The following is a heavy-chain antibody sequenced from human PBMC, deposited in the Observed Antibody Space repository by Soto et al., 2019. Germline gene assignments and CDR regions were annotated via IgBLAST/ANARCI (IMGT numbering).Heavy chain of an antibody. D-gene: IGHD1-26*01. CDR3: VRHGGGSYPAGAYYYYYGMDV. V-gene: IGHV5-51*01. Sequence: GESLKISCKGSGYSFTSYWIGWVRQMPGKGLEWMGIIYPGDSDTRYSPSFQGQVTISADKSISTAYLQWSSLKASDTAMYYCVRHGGGSYPAGAYYYYYGMDVWGQGTTVTVSS. CDR2: IYPGDSDT. J-gene: IGHJ6*02. CDR1: GYSFTSYW.